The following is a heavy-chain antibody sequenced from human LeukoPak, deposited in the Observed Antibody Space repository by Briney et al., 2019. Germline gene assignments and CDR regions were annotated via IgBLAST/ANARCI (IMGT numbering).Heavy chain of an antibody. CDR3: ARGGHRQKEF. V-gene: IGHV3-7*01. J-gene: IGHJ4*02. Sequence: GRSLRLSCAASGFTFSTYGMHWVRQSPGKGLEWVAIIKQDGSDKYYVDSVKGRFTISRDNAKNSLYLQMSSLRAEDTAVYYCARGGHRQKEFWGQGTLVTVSS. CDR1: GFTFSTYG. D-gene: IGHD3-10*01. CDR2: IKQDGSDK.